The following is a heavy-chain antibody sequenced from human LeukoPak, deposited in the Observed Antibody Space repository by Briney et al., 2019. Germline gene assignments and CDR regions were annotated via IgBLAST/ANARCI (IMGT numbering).Heavy chain of an antibody. J-gene: IGHJ5*01. Sequence: SETLSLTCTVPGGSISSSSYYWGWIRQPPGKGLEWIGSIYYSGSTYYNPSLKSRVTISVDTSKNQFSLKLSSVTAADTAVYYCARGQIAVAARWVDCWGQGTLVTVSS. CDR3: ARGQIAVAARWVDC. V-gene: IGHV4-39*01. CDR1: GGSISSSSYY. D-gene: IGHD6-19*01. CDR2: IYYSGST.